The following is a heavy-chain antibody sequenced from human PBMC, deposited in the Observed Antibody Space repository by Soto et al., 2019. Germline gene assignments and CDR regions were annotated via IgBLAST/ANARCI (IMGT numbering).Heavy chain of an antibody. V-gene: IGHV4-59*01. Sequence: ETLSLTCTASDGSISNFYCSWILQPRKKGVELIVYISDRGTNNYVPSLESRVSISVDKSKNPFSLKMNSVTAEDTGVYYCARAPLVLTRSYFDSWGQGTPVTVSS. CDR3: ARAPLVLTRSYFDS. CDR2: ISDRGTN. CDR1: DGSISNFY. J-gene: IGHJ4*02. D-gene: IGHD3-22*01.